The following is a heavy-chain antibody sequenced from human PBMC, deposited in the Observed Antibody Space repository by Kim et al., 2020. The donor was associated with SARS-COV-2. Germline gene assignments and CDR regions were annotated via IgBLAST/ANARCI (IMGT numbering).Heavy chain of an antibody. J-gene: IGHJ6*02. CDR2: INPNSGGT. CDR3: ARETHAPYCSSTSCYGMDV. CDR1: GYTFTCYY. D-gene: IGHD2-2*01. Sequence: ASVKVSCKASGYTFTCYYMHWVRQAPGQGLEWMGWINPNSGGTNYAQKFQGWVTMTRDTSISTAYMELSRLRSDDTAVYYCARETHAPYCSSTSCYGMDVWGQGTTVTVSS. V-gene: IGHV1-2*04.